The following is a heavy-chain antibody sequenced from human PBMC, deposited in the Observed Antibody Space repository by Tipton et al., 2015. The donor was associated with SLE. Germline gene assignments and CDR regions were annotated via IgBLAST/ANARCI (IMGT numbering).Heavy chain of an antibody. V-gene: IGHV4-38-2*01. CDR1: GYSLSNGYY. Sequence: TLSLTCAVSGYSLSNGYYLGWIRQPPGKGLEWIGGIYHTGGTVSNPSPASRLTGSVDTSKNQLSLKLTSVTSADTAVYYCARAVKVGDSTYITDAYDIWGQGTMVTVSS. D-gene: IGHD1-26*01. J-gene: IGHJ3*02. CDR3: ARAVKVGDSTYITDAYDI. CDR2: IYHTGGT.